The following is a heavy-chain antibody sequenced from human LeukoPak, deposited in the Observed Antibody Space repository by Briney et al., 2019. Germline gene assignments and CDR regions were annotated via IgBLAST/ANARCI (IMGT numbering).Heavy chain of an antibody. CDR1: GGSISSYY. D-gene: IGHD5-24*01. V-gene: IGHV4-59*06. Sequence: SETLSLTCTVSGGSISSYYWSWIRQPPGKGLEWIGYIYYSGSSYYNPSLRSRVTISVDTSKNHFSLKLSSVTAADTAVYYCARNRDGYNSFDYWGQGTLVTVSS. CDR2: IYYSGSS. CDR3: ARNRDGYNSFDY. J-gene: IGHJ4*02.